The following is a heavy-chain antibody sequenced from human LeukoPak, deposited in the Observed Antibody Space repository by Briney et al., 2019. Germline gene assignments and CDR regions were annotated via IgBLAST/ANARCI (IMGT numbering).Heavy chain of an antibody. CDR3: ASLRLGYFGLEYFDY. CDR1: GYSFTSYW. V-gene: IGHV5-51*01. J-gene: IGHJ4*02. Sequence: GESLKISCKGSGYSFTSYWIGWVRQMPWKGLEWMGIIYPGDSDTRYSPSFQGQVTISADMSISTAYLQWSSLKASDTAMYYCASLRLGYFGLEYFDYWGQGTLVTVSS. CDR2: IYPGDSDT. D-gene: IGHD3-9*01.